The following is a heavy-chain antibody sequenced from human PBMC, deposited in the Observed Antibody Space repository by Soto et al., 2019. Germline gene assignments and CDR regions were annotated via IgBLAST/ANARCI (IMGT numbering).Heavy chain of an antibody. CDR1: GFTFSSYW. V-gene: IGHV3-7*01. CDR2: IKQDGSEK. Sequence: GGSLRLSCAASGFTFSSYWMSWVRQAPGKGLEWVANIKQDGSEKYYVDSVKGRFTISRDNAKNSLYLQMNSLGAEDTAVYYCARWGDGEHCSSTSCYGNWFDPWGQGTLVTVSS. J-gene: IGHJ5*02. CDR3: ARWGDGEHCSSTSCYGNWFDP. D-gene: IGHD2-2*01.